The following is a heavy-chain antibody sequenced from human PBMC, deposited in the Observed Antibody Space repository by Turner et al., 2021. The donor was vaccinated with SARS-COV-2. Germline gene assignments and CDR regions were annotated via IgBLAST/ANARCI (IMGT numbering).Heavy chain of an antibody. CDR1: GLTVSSNY. CDR3: ARDLMEVGGMDV. D-gene: IGHD3-3*01. J-gene: IGHJ6*02. V-gene: IGHV3-53*01. Sequence: EVQLLESGGGLIQPGGSLRLPCAASGLTVSSNYMSWVRQAPGKGMEWVSVIYSGGSTYYADSVKGRFTISRENSKNTLYLQMNSLRAEDTAVYYCARDLMEVGGMDVWGQGTTVTVSS. CDR2: IYSGGST.